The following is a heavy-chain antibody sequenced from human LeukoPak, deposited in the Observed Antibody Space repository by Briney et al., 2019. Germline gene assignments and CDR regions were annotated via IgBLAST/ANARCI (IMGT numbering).Heavy chain of an antibody. Sequence: RASVKVSCKASGGTFSSYAISWVRQAPGQGLEWMGGVIPIFGTANYAQKFQGRVTITADKSTSTAYMELSSLRSEDTAVYYCARASLQGNWFDPWGQGTLVTVSS. D-gene: IGHD4-11*01. J-gene: IGHJ5*02. CDR2: VIPIFGTA. CDR1: GGTFSSYA. CDR3: ARASLQGNWFDP. V-gene: IGHV1-69*06.